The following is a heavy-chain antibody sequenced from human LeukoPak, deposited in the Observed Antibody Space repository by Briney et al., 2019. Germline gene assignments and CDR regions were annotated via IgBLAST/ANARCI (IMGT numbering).Heavy chain of an antibody. CDR1: GDSIISDTYY. CDR2: IYYSGST. CDR3: ARLVVIAIGGVVIRGFDP. J-gene: IGHJ5*02. Sequence: SETLSLTCTVSGDSIISDTYYWGWIRQPPGRGLEWIGSIYYSGSTYYNPSLKSRVTISVDTSKNQFSLKLSSVTAADTAVYYCARLVVIAIGGVVIRGFDPWGQGTLVTVSS. D-gene: IGHD2-21*01. V-gene: IGHV4-39*01.